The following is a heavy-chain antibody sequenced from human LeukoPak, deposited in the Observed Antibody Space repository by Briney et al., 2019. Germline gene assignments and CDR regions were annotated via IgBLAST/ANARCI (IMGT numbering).Heavy chain of an antibody. D-gene: IGHD4-17*01. V-gene: IGHV4-59*12. CDR3: ASVNDYGDPLPRYMDV. Sequence: SETLSLTCTVSGGSISSYYWSWIRQPPGKGLEWIGYIYYSGSTNYNPSLKSRVTISVDTSKNQFSLKLSSVTAADTAVYYCASVNDYGDPLPRYMDVWGKGTAVTVSS. CDR1: GGSISSYY. J-gene: IGHJ6*03. CDR2: IYYSGST.